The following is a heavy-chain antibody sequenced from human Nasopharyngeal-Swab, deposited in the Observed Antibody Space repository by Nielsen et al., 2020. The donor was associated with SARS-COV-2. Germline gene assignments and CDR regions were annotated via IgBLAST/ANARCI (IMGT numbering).Heavy chain of an antibody. CDR1: GYSFTSYW. D-gene: IGHD5-18*01. CDR2: IYPGDSDT. V-gene: IGHV5-51*01. Sequence: GVSLRLSSKGSGYSFTSYWIGWVRQMPGKGLEWMGIIYPGDSDTRYSPSFQGQVTISADKSIRTAYLQWSSLKASDTAMYYCARSAANDAFDIWGQGTMVTVSS. J-gene: IGHJ3*02. CDR3: ARSAANDAFDI.